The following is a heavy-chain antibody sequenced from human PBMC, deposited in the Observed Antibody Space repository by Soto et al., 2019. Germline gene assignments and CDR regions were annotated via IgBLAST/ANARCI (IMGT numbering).Heavy chain of an antibody. V-gene: IGHV3-11*06. D-gene: IGHD2-15*01. CDR2: ISSSSSYT. J-gene: IGHJ6*02. CDR3: ARGGVVVAAFADSGYYYYGMDV. Sequence: GGSLRLSCAASGFTFSDYYMSWIRQAPGKGLEWVSYISSSSSYTNYADSVKGRFTISRDNAKNSLYLQMNSLRAEDTAVYYCARGGVVVAAFADSGYYYYGMDVWGQGTTVTVSS. CDR1: GFTFSDYY.